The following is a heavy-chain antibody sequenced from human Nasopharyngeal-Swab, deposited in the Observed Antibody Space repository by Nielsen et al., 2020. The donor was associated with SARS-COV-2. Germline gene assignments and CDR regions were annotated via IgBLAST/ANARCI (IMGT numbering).Heavy chain of an antibody. J-gene: IGHJ4*02. CDR3: ARHGAGADY. CDR1: GGSISSSSYY. V-gene: IGHV4-39*01. Sequence: SETLSLTCTVSGGSISSSSYYWGWIRQPPGKGLEWIGSIYYSGGTYYNPSLKSRVTISVDTSKNQFSLKLSSVTAADTAVYYCARHGAGADYWGQGTLVTVSS. CDR2: IYYSGGT. D-gene: IGHD6-19*01.